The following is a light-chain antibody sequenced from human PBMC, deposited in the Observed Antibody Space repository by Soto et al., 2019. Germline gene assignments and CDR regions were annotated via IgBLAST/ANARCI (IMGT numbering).Light chain of an antibody. V-gene: IGKV3-20*01. CDR2: AAS. J-gene: IGKJ1*01. CDR1: QSVSSSH. CDR3: QQYGRSPPET. Sequence: EIVLTQSPGTLSLSPGERATLSCRASQSVSSSHLAWYQQKPGQAPRLLIYAASSRATGIPDRFSGSGCGTAFTLPISRLVPEDFSVYYCQQYGRSPPETFGQGTKVEIK.